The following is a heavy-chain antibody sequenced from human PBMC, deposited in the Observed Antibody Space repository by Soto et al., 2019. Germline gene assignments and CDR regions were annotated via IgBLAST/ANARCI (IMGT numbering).Heavy chain of an antibody. D-gene: IGHD5-18*01. CDR2: IYPGDSDT. Sequence: PGESLKISCKGSGYSFTSYWIGWVRQMPGKGLEWMGIIYPGDSDTRYSPSFQGQVTISADKSISTAYLQWSSLKASDTAMYYCARPKSYGKYYYYGMDVWGQGTTVTVSS. J-gene: IGHJ6*02. V-gene: IGHV5-51*01. CDR3: ARPKSYGKYYYYGMDV. CDR1: GYSFTSYW.